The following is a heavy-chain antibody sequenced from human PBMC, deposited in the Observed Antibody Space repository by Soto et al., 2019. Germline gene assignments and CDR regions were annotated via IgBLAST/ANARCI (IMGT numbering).Heavy chain of an antibody. CDR3: ARHKRDCSSSSYGFYYGMDV. D-gene: IGHD6-6*01. V-gene: IGHV5-10-1*01. J-gene: IGHJ6*02. CDR1: GYSFTSYW. Sequence: GESLKISCKGSGYSFTSYWIIWVRQMPEKGLEWMGNIDPFDSYTNYNPSFRGHVTISTDKSNSTAYLQWSSLKASDTAIYYCARHKRDCSSSSYGFYYGMDVWGQGTTVTVSS. CDR2: IDPFDSYT.